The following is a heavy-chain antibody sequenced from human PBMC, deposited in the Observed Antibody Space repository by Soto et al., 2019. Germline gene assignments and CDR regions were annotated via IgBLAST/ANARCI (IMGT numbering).Heavy chain of an antibody. D-gene: IGHD6-13*01. V-gene: IGHV1-46*01. CDR1: GYTFTTYY. J-gene: IGHJ4*02. CDR2: INPSGGTT. Sequence: QMQLVQSGAEVKKPGASVKVSCKASGYTFTTYYIHWVRQAPGQGLEWMGIINPSGGTTSYAQEFQGRVNMTSDTSTSTVYMELSSLRSEDTAVYYCASSLQQLVLVYWGQGTLATVSS. CDR3: ASSLQQLVLVY.